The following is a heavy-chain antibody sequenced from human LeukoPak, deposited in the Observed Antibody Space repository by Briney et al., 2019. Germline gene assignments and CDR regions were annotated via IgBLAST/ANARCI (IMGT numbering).Heavy chain of an antibody. CDR1: GFTFSTYA. Sequence: GGSLRLSCAASGFTFSTYAMSWVGRAPGKGLGWVSAIGAGGFSTYYADSVKGRFTISRDNSKNTLYLQMNSLRADDTAVYYCAKDRGSGWLHDAFDVWGQGTMVTVSS. V-gene: IGHV3-23*01. CDR2: IGAGGFST. D-gene: IGHD6-19*01. J-gene: IGHJ3*01. CDR3: AKDRGSGWLHDAFDV.